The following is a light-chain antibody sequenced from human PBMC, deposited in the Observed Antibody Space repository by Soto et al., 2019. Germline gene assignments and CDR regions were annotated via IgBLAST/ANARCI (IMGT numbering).Light chain of an antibody. V-gene: IGKV3-20*01. CDR1: QSVSSSY. J-gene: IGKJ2*01. Sequence: EIVLTQSPGTLSLSPGERATLSCRASQSVSSSYLAWYQQKPGQAPRLLIYGASSRATGIPDRFSGSGSGTDFTLTISRLEPEDAAVYYYQQYGSSPSYTFGQPTKLEI. CDR2: GAS. CDR3: QQYGSSPSYT.